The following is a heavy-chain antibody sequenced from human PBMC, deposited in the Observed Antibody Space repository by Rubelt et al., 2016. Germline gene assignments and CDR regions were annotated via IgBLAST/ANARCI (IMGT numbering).Heavy chain of an antibody. V-gene: IGHV4-34*01. CDR3: ARVCGGDCYPFDY. CDR2: ITHSGST. CDR1: GGSFSGYY. Sequence: QVQLQQWGAGLLKPSETLSLTCAVYGGSFSGYYWSWIRQPPGKGLEWIGEITHSGSTNYNPSLRSRATTSVDTAKNQFSRKVSSVTAADTAVYYCARVCGGDCYPFDYWGQGTLVTVSS. J-gene: IGHJ4*02. D-gene: IGHD2-21*02.